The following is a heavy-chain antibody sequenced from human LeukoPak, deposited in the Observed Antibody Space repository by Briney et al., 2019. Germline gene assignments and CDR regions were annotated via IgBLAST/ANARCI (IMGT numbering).Heavy chain of an antibody. V-gene: IGHV3-30*18. CDR3: AKDLGD. CDR2: ISYDGSNK. Sequence: TGGSLRLSCAASGFTFSNYWMHWVRQAPGKGLEWVAVISYDGSNKYYADSVKGRFTISRDNSKNTLYLQMNSLRAEDTAVYYCAKDLGDWGQGTMVTVSS. CDR1: GFTFSNYW. D-gene: IGHD3-16*01. J-gene: IGHJ3*01.